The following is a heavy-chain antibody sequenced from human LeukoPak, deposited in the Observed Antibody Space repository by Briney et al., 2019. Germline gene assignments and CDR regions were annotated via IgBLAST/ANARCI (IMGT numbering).Heavy chain of an antibody. CDR3: ATRSGFRYCSGGSFYYY. J-gene: IGHJ4*02. CDR2: INHSGST. D-gene: IGHD2-15*01. V-gene: IGHV4-34*01. Sequence: SETLSLPCAVYGGSFCGYYWSWIRQPPGKGVEWSGEINHSGSTNYNTSLKSRVTISVDTSKNQFSLKLSSVTAADTAVYYCATRSGFRYCSGGSFYYYWGQGTLVTVSS. CDR1: GGSFCGYY.